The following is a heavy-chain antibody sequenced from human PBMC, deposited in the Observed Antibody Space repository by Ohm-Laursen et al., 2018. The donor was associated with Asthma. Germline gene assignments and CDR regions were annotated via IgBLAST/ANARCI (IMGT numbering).Heavy chain of an antibody. CDR3: AKDLGYYDSSGYLD. CDR1: GFTFSSYG. CDR2: ISYDRSNK. Sequence: SLRLSCAASGFTFSSYGMHWVRQAPGKGLEWVAVISYDRSNKYYADSVKGRFTISRDNSKNTLYLQMNSLRAEDTAVYYCAKDLGYYDSSGYLDWGQGTLVTVSS. D-gene: IGHD3-22*01. V-gene: IGHV3-30*18. J-gene: IGHJ4*02.